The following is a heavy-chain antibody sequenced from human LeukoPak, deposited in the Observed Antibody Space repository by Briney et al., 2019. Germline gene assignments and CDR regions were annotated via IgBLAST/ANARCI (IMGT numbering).Heavy chain of an antibody. D-gene: IGHD3-16*01. CDR1: GFTFSSYA. CDR2: ISYDGSNK. CDR3: AKLGTLSHLDY. V-gene: IGHV3-30-3*02. J-gene: IGHJ4*02. Sequence: PGRSLRLSCAASGFTFSSYAMHWVRQAPGKGLEWVAVISYDGSNKYYADSVKGRFTISRDNSKNTLYLQMNSLRAEDTAVYYCAKLGTLSHLDYWGQGTLVTVSS.